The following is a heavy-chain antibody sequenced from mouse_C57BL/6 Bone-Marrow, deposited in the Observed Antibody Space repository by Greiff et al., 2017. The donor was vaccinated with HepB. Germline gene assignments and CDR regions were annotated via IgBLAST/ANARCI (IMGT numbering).Heavy chain of an antibody. CDR1: GYSITSGYY. CDR2: ISYDGSN. V-gene: IGHV3-6*01. Sequence: VKLQESGPGLVKPSQSLSLTCSVTGYSITSGYYWNWIRQFPGNKLEWMGYISYDGSNNYNPSLKNRISITRDTSKNQFFLKLNSVTTEDTATYYCARGPWFAYWGQGTLVTVSA. J-gene: IGHJ3*01. CDR3: ARGPWFAY.